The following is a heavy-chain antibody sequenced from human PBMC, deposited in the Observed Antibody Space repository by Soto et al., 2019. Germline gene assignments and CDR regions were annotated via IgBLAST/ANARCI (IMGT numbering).Heavy chain of an antibody. CDR2: MNPNSGNT. J-gene: IGHJ6*02. Sequence: QVQLVQSGAEVKKPGASVKVSCKASGYTFTSYDINWVRQATGQGLEWMGWMNPNSGNTGYAQKFQGRVTMTRNTSISTAYMELSGLRSEDTAVYYCARPMTLERNYGMDVWGQGTTVTVSS. D-gene: IGHD2-21*02. CDR3: ARPMTLERNYGMDV. V-gene: IGHV1-8*01. CDR1: GYTFTSYD.